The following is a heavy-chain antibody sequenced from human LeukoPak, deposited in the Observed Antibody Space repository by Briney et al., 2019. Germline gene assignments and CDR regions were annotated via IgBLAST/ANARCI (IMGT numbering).Heavy chain of an antibody. J-gene: IGHJ4*02. V-gene: IGHV3-30*02. D-gene: IGHD3-22*01. CDR1: GFTFRSYG. CDR2: IRYDGTNK. Sequence: GGSLRLTCAASGFTFRSYGMHWVRQAPGKGLEWVAFIRYDGTNKYYADSVKGRFTISRDNSKNTLYLQMNSLRAEDTAVYYCAKGLGFYYYDSSGSDYWGQGTLVTVS. CDR3: AKGLGFYYYDSSGSDY.